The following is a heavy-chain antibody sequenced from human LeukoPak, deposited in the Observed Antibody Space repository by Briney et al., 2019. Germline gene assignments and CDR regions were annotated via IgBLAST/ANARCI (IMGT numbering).Heavy chain of an antibody. D-gene: IGHD3-9*01. J-gene: IGHJ3*02. CDR3: ARGFDAHNAFDI. Sequence: PSETLSLTCTVSSYSISTDYYWGWIRQPPGKGLEWIGSIYHSGNTNYSPSLKSRVTISVDTSKNQFSLKLTSVTAADTAVYYCARGFDAHNAFDIWGQGTMVTVSS. CDR1: SYSISTDYY. CDR2: IYHSGNT. V-gene: IGHV4-38-2*02.